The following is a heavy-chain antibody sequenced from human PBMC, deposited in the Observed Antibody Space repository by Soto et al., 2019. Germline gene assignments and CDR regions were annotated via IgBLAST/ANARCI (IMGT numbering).Heavy chain of an antibody. CDR3: AAALGAARDDAFDI. J-gene: IGHJ3*02. Sequence: GASVKVSCKASGYTFTGYYMHWVRQAPGQGLEWMGWINPNSGGTNYAQKFQGWVTMTRDTSISTAYMELSRLRSDDTAVYYCAAALGAARDDAFDIWGQGTMVTVS. CDR1: GYTFTGYY. V-gene: IGHV1-2*04. D-gene: IGHD6-6*01. CDR2: INPNSGGT.